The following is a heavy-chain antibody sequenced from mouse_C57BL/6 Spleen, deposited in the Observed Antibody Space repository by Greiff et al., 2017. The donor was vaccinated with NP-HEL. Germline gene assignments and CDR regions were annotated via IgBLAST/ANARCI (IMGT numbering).Heavy chain of an antibody. CDR1: GYSFTDYN. D-gene: IGHD1-1*01. V-gene: IGHV1-39*01. Sequence: VQLKESGPELVKPGASVKISCKASGYSFTDYNMNWVKQSNGKSLEWIGVINPNYGTTSYNQKFKGKATLTVDQSSSTAYMQLNSLTSEDSAVYYCAREGTGITTVGAMDYWGQGTSVTVSS. CDR2: INPNYGTT. CDR3: AREGTGITTVGAMDY. J-gene: IGHJ4*01.